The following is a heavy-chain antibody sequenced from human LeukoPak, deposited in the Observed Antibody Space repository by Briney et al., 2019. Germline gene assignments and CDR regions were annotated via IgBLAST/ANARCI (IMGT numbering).Heavy chain of an antibody. CDR3: ARGHGGNSFDY. V-gene: IGHV4-34*01. D-gene: IGHD4-23*01. Sequence: SETLSLNCAVYGGSFSGYYWSWIRQPPGKGLEWIGEINHGGSTNYNPSLKSRVTISVDTSKNQFSLKLSSVTAADTAVYYCARGHGGNSFDYWGQGTLVTVYS. J-gene: IGHJ4*02. CDR1: GGSFSGYY. CDR2: INHGGST.